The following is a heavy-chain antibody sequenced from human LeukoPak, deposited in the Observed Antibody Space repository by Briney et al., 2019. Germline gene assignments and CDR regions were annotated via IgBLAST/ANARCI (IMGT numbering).Heavy chain of an antibody. Sequence: SETLSLTCAVYGGSFSGYYWSWIRQPPGKGLEWIGYIYYSGSANYNPSLKTRVTISVDTSKNQFSLKLSSVTAADTAVYYCARDSSRYSYGRHFDYWGQGTLVTVSS. D-gene: IGHD5-18*01. CDR2: IYYSGSA. CDR1: GGSFSGYY. CDR3: ARDSSRYSYGRHFDY. V-gene: IGHV4-59*01. J-gene: IGHJ4*02.